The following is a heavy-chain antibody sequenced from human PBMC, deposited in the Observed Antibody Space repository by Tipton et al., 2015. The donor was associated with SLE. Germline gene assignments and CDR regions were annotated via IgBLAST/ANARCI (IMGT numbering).Heavy chain of an antibody. CDR2: ISHTGST. CDR1: GGSFSGYY. J-gene: IGHJ3*02. Sequence: TLSLTYAVYGGSFSGYYWTWIRQPPGKGLEWIGEISHTGSTNFNPSLKSRVAISADTSKNQFSLKLSSVTAADSAVYYCARAKSRYPYAFDIWGQGTMVTVSS. D-gene: IGHD5-12*01. CDR3: ARAKSRYPYAFDI. V-gene: IGHV4-34*01.